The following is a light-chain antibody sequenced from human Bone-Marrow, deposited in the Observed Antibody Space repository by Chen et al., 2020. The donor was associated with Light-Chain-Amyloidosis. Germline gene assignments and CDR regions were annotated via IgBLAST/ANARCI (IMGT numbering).Light chain of an antibody. CDR1: SGSIATNY. Sequence: NFMLTQPHSVSESPGKTVIISCTRSSGSIATNYVQWYQQRPGSSPTTVIHGDDQRPSGVPDRFSGSIDRSSNSASLTISGLKTDDEADYYCQSYQGSSQGVFGGGTKLTVL. V-gene: IGLV6-57*01. CDR2: GDD. J-gene: IGLJ3*02. CDR3: QSYQGSSQGV.